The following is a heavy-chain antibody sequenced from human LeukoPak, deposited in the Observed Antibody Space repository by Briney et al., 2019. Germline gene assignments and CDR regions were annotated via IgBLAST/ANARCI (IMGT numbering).Heavy chain of an antibody. D-gene: IGHD3-22*01. CDR1: GFTFSDYY. Sequence: GGSLRLSCAASGFTFSDYYMTWIRQAPGKGLEWVSYIGSSGSIIHYADSVKGRFTISRDNAKNSLYLEMNTLRAEDTAVYYCARVRSSGSPLDYWGQGTLVTVSS. CDR2: IGSSGSII. V-gene: IGHV3-11*01. J-gene: IGHJ4*02. CDR3: ARVRSSGSPLDY.